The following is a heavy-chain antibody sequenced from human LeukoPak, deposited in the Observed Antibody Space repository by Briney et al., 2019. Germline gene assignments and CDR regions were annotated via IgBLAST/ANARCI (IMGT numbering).Heavy chain of an antibody. J-gene: IGHJ4*02. Sequence: ASVTVSCKASGYTFTSDGISWVRQAPGQGLEWMGWISAYNGNTNYAQKLQGRVTMTTDTSTSTAYMELRSLRSDDTAVYYCARDRSDGDYDYWGQGTLVTVSS. V-gene: IGHV1-18*01. CDR2: ISAYNGNT. CDR3: ARDRSDGDYDY. D-gene: IGHD4-17*01. CDR1: GYTFTSDG.